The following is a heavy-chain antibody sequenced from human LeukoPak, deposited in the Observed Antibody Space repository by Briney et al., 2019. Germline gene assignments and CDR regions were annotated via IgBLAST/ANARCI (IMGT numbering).Heavy chain of an antibody. CDR1: GFTFSSYS. D-gene: IGHD3-22*01. J-gene: IGHJ3*02. V-gene: IGHV3-21*01. CDR3: ARDRGSSGYSTETFDI. Sequence: GGSLRLSCAASGFTFSSYSMNWVRQAPGKGLEWVSSISSSSSYIYYADSVKGRFTISRDNAKNSLYLQMNSLRAEDTAVYYCARDRGSSGYSTETFDIWGQGTMVTVSS. CDR2: ISSSSSYI.